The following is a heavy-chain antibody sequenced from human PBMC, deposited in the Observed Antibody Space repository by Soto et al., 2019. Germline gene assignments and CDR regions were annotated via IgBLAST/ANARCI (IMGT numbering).Heavy chain of an antibody. CDR3: ARVVAGYCSGGSCYSPPDYYYGMDV. J-gene: IGHJ6*02. V-gene: IGHV1-18*04. CDR2: ISAYNGNT. Sequence: ASEKVSCKASGYTFTSFGISWVRQAPGQGLEWMGWISAYNGNTNYAQKLQGRVTMTTDTSTSTAYMELRRLRSDDTAVYYCARVVAGYCSGGSCYSPPDYYYGMDVWGQGTTVTVSS. D-gene: IGHD2-15*01. CDR1: GYTFTSFG.